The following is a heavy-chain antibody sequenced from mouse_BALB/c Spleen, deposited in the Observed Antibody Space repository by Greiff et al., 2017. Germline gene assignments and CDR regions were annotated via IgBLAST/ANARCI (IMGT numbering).Heavy chain of an antibody. CDR3: TRDHYYGSSYEYFDV. J-gene: IGHJ1*01. V-gene: IGHV5-6-4*01. D-gene: IGHD1-1*01. CDR2: ISSGGSYT. CDR1: GFTFSSYT. Sequence: DVKLVESGGGLVKPGGSLKLSCAASGFTFSSYTMSWVRQTPEKRLEWVATISSGGSYTYYPDSVKGRFTISRDNAKNTLYLQMSSLKSEDTAMYYCTRDHYYGSSYEYFDVWGEGTTVTVSS.